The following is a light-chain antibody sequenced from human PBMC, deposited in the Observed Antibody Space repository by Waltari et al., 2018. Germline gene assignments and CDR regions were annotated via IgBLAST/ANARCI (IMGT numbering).Light chain of an antibody. CDR2: GKE. Sequence: SSELTQGPDVSVALGQTVKITCHGDSLRTSYASWYQVKPGQAPVLVLFGKEKRPSGIPDRISGYSSGTTSSLTITGAQAEEEADYYCHSRKGRDNQVVFGGGTKLTVL. CDR3: HSRKGRDNQVV. CDR1: SLRTSY. V-gene: IGLV3-19*01. J-gene: IGLJ3*02.